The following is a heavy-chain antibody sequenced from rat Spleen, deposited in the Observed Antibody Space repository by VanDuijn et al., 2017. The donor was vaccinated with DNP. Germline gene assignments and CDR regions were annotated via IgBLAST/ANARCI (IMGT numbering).Heavy chain of an antibody. D-gene: IGHD1-11*01. CDR2: INKDSSRI. V-gene: IGHV4-2*01. J-gene: IGHJ2*01. Sequence: EVKLVESGGGLVQPGRSLKLSCAASGFIFFDYWMGWVRQAPGKGLEWIGEINKDSSRINYNTSLVDKFIISRDNVQNTLYLQTRTLGSEDTAIYFCTRGPNYGGDSDYFDYWGQGVMVTVSS. CDR1: GFIFFDYW. CDR3: TRGPNYGGDSDYFDY.